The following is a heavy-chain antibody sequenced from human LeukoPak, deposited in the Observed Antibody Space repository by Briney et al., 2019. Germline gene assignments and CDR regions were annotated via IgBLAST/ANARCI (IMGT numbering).Heavy chain of an antibody. J-gene: IGHJ4*02. CDR3: AKGQVFQCDY. D-gene: IGHD2/OR15-2a*01. CDR2: ISGSGGST. Sequence: PGGSLRLSCAVSGFTFSNYVMIWVRQAPGKGLEWVSAISGSGGSTYYANSVKGRFTISRDNSRNTLYLQMNSLRAEDTAVYYCAKGQVFQCDYWGQGTLVTVSS. CDR1: GFTFSNYV. V-gene: IGHV3-23*01.